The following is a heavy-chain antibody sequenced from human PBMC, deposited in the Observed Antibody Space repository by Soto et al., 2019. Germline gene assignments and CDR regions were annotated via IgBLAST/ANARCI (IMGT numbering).Heavy chain of an antibody. V-gene: IGHV3-23*01. CDR2: ISGSGGST. CDR3: AKDLLGQTMVTPVFDY. J-gene: IGHJ4*02. D-gene: IGHD5-18*01. CDR1: GFTFSSYA. Sequence: GGSLRLSCAASGFTFSSYAMSWVRQAPGKGLEWVSAISGSGGSTYYADSVKGRFTISRDNSKNTLYLQMNSQRAEDTAVYYCAKDLLGQTMVTPVFDYWGQGTLVTVSS.